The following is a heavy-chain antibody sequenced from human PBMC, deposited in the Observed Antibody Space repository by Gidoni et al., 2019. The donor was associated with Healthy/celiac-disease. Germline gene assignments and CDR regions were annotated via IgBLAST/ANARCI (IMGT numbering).Heavy chain of an antibody. Sequence: VRQAPGKGLEWVSAISGSGGSTYYADSVKGRFTISRDNSKNTLYLQMYSLRAEDTAVYYCSRHSHGWSLDYWGQGTLVTVSS. CDR2: ISGSGGST. D-gene: IGHD2-15*01. J-gene: IGHJ4*02. V-gene: IGHV3-23*01. CDR3: SRHSHGWSLDY.